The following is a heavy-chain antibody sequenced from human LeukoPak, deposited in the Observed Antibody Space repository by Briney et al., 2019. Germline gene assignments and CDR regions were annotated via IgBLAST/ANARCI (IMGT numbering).Heavy chain of an antibody. J-gene: IGHJ4*02. CDR1: GGTFSSYA. D-gene: IGHD3-22*01. Sequence: GASVKVSCKASGGTFSSYAISWVRQAPGQGLEWMGRIIPILGIANYAQKFQGRVTITADKSTSTAYMELSSLRSEDTAVYYCAREAHYSSGYYDYWGQGTLVTVSS. V-gene: IGHV1-69*04. CDR2: IIPILGIA. CDR3: AREAHYSSGYYDY.